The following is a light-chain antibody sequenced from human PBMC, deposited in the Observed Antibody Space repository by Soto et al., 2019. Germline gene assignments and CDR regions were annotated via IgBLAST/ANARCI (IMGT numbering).Light chain of an antibody. CDR3: AAWDDSLNGVV. CDR2: YDD. CDR1: SSNIGNNA. V-gene: IGLV1-36*01. J-gene: IGLJ2*01. Sequence: QSVLTKPPSVSEAPRQRVTISCSGSSSNIGNNAVNWYQQLPGKAPKLLIYYDDLLPSGVSDRFSGSKSGTSASLAISGLQSEYESYYYCAAWDDSLNGVVFGGGTKLTVL.